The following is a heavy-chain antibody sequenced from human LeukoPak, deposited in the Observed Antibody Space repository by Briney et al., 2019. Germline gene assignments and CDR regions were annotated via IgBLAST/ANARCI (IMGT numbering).Heavy chain of an antibody. D-gene: IGHD4-17*01. CDR2: TYYRSKWCS. CDR3: VRDPHGRGMDV. J-gene: IGHJ6*02. V-gene: IGHV6-1*01. Sequence: SQTLSLTCAISGDSVSSNSAAWNWIRQSSSRGLEWLGRTYYRSKWCSDYAVSVKSRITINPDTSKNHFSLQLNSVTPEDTAVYYCVRDPHGRGMDVWGQGTTVTVSS. CDR1: GDSVSSNSAA.